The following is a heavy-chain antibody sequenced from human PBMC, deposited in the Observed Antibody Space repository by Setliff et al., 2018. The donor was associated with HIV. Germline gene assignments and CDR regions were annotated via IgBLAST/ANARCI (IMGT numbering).Heavy chain of an antibody. J-gene: IGHJ5*02. CDR3: ARQFPPYHSGAHYSDL. CDR1: GGSISTYY. D-gene: IGHD6-19*01. Sequence: TSETLSLTCTVSGGSISTYYWSWIRQPPGKGLEWIGLIYYNGNTNYSPSLKSRVTISVDSSKNQFSLKLTSVTAADAAIYYCARQFPPYHSGAHYSDLWSQGTLVTV. CDR2: IYYNGNT. V-gene: IGHV4-59*01.